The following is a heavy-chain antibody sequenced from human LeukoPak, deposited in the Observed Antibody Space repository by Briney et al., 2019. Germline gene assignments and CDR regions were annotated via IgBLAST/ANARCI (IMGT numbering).Heavy chain of an antibody. J-gene: IGHJ5*02. D-gene: IGHD7-27*01. Sequence: GGSLRLSCAASGFIFSSYSMNWVRQAPGKGLEWVSVIYSGGSTYYADSVKGRFTISRDNSKNTLYLQMNSLRAEDTAVYYCTRNWGSDNWFDPWGQGTLVTVSS. CDR1: GFIFSSYS. CDR2: IYSGGST. CDR3: TRNWGSDNWFDP. V-gene: IGHV3-53*01.